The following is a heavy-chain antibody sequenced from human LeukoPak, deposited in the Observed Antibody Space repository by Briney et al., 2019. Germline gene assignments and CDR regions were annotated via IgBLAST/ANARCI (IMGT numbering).Heavy chain of an antibody. CDR3: ARDEEGDYDFDY. Sequence: GGSPRLSCAASGFTFSSYEMNWVRQAPGKGLEWVSHISSSGNTIHYADSVKGRFTVSRDNAKNSVYLQMNSLRAEDTAVYYCARDEEGDYDFDYWGQGTLVTVSS. J-gene: IGHJ4*02. CDR2: ISSSGNTI. D-gene: IGHD4-17*01. V-gene: IGHV3-48*03. CDR1: GFTFSSYE.